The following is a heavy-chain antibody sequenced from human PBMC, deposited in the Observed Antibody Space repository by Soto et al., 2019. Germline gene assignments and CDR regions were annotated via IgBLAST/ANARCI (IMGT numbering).Heavy chain of an antibody. CDR2: INPNSGGT. D-gene: IGHD3-3*01. V-gene: IGHV1-2*04. CDR3: ARSTAFRDFWSGPYFDY. Sequence: ASVKVSCKASGYTFTGYYMHWVRQAPGQGLEWMGWINPNSGGTNYAQKFQGWVTMTRDTSISTAYMELSRLRSDDTAVYYCARSTAFRDFWSGPYFDYWGQGTLVTVSS. J-gene: IGHJ4*02. CDR1: GYTFTGYY.